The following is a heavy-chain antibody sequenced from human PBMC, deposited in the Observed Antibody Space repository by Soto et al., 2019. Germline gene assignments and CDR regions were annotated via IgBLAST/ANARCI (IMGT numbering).Heavy chain of an antibody. V-gene: IGHV4-39*01. Sequence: PSETLSLTCSLSGGSINSSDHFWGWIRQTPGKGLEWIGSVYYTETTYYNPSLKSPVTISVETSRNTFSLKVNSVTAADTGIYYWARQRVLSTNMFITSFNPWGEGTLVTVSA. J-gene: IGHJ5*02. CDR1: GGSINSSDHF. D-gene: IGHD3-10*02. CDR2: VYYTETT. CDR3: ARQRVLSTNMFITSFNP.